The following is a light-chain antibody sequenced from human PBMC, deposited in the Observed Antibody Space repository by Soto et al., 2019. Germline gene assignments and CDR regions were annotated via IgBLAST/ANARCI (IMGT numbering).Light chain of an antibody. V-gene: IGKV3-15*01. Sequence: EIVMTQSPATLSVSPGERDTLSCRASQSISIHLAWYQQQPGQGPRLLIYGASTRDTGTPARFSGSGSGTEFTLTISSLQSEDFAVYYCQQYDSWPSWTFGQGTKVEIK. J-gene: IGKJ1*01. CDR2: GAS. CDR1: QSISIH. CDR3: QQYDSWPSWT.